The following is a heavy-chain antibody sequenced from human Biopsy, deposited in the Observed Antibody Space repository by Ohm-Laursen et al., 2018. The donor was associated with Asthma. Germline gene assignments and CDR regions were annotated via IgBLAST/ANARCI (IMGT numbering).Heavy chain of an antibody. Sequence: SLRLSCAASGFSFSSYYMIWVRQAPGKGLEWVSAISASGSTKYPSDSVQGRSTISRDNAQNLFILEMDSLRADDTGIYYCARVLESSSRGTFSFFYLDVWGQGTPVAVS. CDR1: GFSFSSYY. CDR2: ISASGSTK. D-gene: IGHD6-13*01. J-gene: IGHJ6*02. CDR3: ARVLESSSRGTFSFFYLDV. V-gene: IGHV3-11*01.